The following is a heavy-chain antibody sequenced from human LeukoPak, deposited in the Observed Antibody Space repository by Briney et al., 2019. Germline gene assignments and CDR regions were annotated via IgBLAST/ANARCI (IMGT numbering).Heavy chain of an antibody. CDR3: AREVVAAPGTVDY. V-gene: IGHV4-38-2*02. Sequence: SETLSLTCTVSGYSISSGYYWGWIRQPPGKGLEWIGSIYHSGSTYYNPSLKSRVTISVDTSKNQFSLKLTSVTAADTAVYYCAREVVAAPGTVDYWGQGTLVTVSS. CDR1: GYSISSGYY. CDR2: IYHSGST. J-gene: IGHJ4*02. D-gene: IGHD6-13*01.